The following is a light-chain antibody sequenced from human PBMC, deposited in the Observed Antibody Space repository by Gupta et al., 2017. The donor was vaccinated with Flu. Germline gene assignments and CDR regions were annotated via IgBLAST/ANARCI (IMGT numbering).Light chain of an antibody. CDR2: DVS. CDR1: SSDVGGYIY. V-gene: IGLV2-11*01. J-gene: IGLJ1*01. Sequence: QSALTQPRSVSGSPGQSVTISCPGTSSDVGGYIYVSWYQQHPDKAPKLMIYDVSKRPSGVPDRFSGSKSGTTASLTISGLQAEDEADYYCCSYAGSFTYVFGAGTKVTVL. CDR3: CSYAGSFTYV.